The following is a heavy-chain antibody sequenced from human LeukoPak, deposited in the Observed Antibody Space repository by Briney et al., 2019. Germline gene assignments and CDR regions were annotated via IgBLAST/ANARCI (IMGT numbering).Heavy chain of an antibody. Sequence: GRSLRLSCAASGFTFNYFGMHWVRQAPGKRLEWVAIIWYDGSNKYYADSVKGRFTISRDNSKNTLYLQMNSLRAEDTAVYYCARDVGGIAAAGTFGWSDPWGQGTLVIVSS. D-gene: IGHD6-13*01. CDR1: GFTFNYFG. J-gene: IGHJ5*02. CDR2: IWYDGSNK. CDR3: ARDVGGIAAAGTFGWSDP. V-gene: IGHV3-33*01.